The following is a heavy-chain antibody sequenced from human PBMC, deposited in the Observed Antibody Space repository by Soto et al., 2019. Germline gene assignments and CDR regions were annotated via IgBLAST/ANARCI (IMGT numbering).Heavy chain of an antibody. D-gene: IGHD1-26*01. J-gene: IGHJ4*02. Sequence: QVQLQESGPGLVKPSETLSLTCTVSGGSISSYYWSWIRQPPGKGLEWIGYIYYSGSTNYNSSLKSRVTISVDTSKNHFSLKLSSVTAADTAVYYCARRYGGNLDYWGQGTLVTVSS. CDR1: GGSISSYY. CDR3: ARRYGGNLDY. CDR2: IYYSGST. V-gene: IGHV4-59*08.